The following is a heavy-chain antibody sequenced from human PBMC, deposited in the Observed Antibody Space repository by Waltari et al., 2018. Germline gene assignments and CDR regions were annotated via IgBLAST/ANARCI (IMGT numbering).Heavy chain of an antibody. CDR1: GYSISSGYY. J-gene: IGHJ4*02. Sequence: QVQLQESGPGLVKPSETLSLTCAVSGYSISSGYYWGWIRQPPGKGLEWIGRIYHRWSTYYNPSLKGRVTISVDTSKNQFSLKLSSVTAADTAVYYWAGLSPGSSGDYWGQGTLVTVSS. CDR3: AGLSPGSSGDY. D-gene: IGHD6-19*01. V-gene: IGHV4-38-2*01. CDR2: IYHRWST.